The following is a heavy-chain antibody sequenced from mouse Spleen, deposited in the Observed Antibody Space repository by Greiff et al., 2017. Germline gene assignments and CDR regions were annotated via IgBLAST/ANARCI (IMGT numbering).Heavy chain of an antibody. CDR3: ARHEGYDGYFDV. CDR2: ISNGGGST. Sequence: EVKLVESGGGLVQPGGSLKLSCATSGFTFSDYYMYWVRQTPEKRLEWVAYISNGGGSTYYPDTVKGRFTISRDNAKNTLYLQMSRLKSEDTAMYYCARHEGYDGYFDVWGAGTTVTVSS. D-gene: IGHD2-2*01. CDR1: GFTFSDYY. J-gene: IGHJ1*01. V-gene: IGHV5-12*02.